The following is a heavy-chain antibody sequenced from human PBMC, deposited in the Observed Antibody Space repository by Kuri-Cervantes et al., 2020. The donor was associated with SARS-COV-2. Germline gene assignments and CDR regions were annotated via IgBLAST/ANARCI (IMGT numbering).Heavy chain of an antibody. J-gene: IGHJ4*02. CDR2: ISSSSSYI. CDR3: ARVGSTSCADY. V-gene: IGHV3-21*01. CDR1: GFTFSSYW. D-gene: IGHD2-2*01. Sequence: GESLKISCAASGFTFSSYWMNWVRQAPGKGLEWVSSISSSSSYIYYADSVKGRFTISRDNAKNSLYLQMNSLRAEDTAVYYCARVGSTSCADYWGQGTLVTVSS.